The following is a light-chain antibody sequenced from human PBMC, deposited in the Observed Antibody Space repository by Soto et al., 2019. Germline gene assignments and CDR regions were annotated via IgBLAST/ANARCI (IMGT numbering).Light chain of an antibody. J-gene: IGKJ3*01. CDR2: GAS. CDR1: QSVNSD. Sequence: EIVLTQSPGTLSLFPGERATLSCRATQSVNSDYLAWYQQKPGQAPRLLIYGASTRATGIPARFSGSGSGTEFTLTISSLQSEDFAVYYCQQYNNWPFTFGPGTKVDIK. CDR3: QQYNNWPFT. V-gene: IGKV3-15*01.